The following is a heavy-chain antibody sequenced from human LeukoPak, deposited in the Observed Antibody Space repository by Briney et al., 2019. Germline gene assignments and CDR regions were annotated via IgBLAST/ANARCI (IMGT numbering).Heavy chain of an antibody. CDR1: RFTVSSNA. CDR3: ASLSIVAALAFDY. J-gene: IGHJ4*02. D-gene: IGHD6-13*01. Sequence: GGSLRLSCAASRFTVSSNAMNWVRQAPGKGLEWVSVIYSGGSTYYADSVKGRFTISRDNSKNTVYLQMNSLRAEDTAVYYCASLSIVAALAFDYWGQGTLVTVSS. V-gene: IGHV3-53*01. CDR2: IYSGGST.